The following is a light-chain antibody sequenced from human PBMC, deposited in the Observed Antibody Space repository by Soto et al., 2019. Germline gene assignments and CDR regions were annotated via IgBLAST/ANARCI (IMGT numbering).Light chain of an antibody. CDR3: LQYSNSPFT. CDR2: RAS. CDR1: QSVSSNY. Sequence: EIVLTQSPGTLSLSPGERATLSCRASQSVSSNYLAWYLQKLGQAPKVLIYRASSRATGIPDRFSGSGSGTDFTLTISRLEPEDFAVYYCLQYSNSPFTFGPGTKVDIK. J-gene: IGKJ3*01. V-gene: IGKV3-20*01.